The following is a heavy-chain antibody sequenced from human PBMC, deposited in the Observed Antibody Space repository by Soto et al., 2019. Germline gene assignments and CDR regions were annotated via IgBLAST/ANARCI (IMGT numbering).Heavy chain of an antibody. CDR2: IYYSGST. CDR3: ARHWVREIDTGTPSITMIVVVIDDY. Sequence: KASETLSLTCTVSGGSISSSSYYWGWIRQPPGKGLEWIGSIYYSGSTYYNPSLKSRVTISVDTSKNQFSLKLSSVTAADTAVYYCARHWVREIDTGTPSITMIVVVIDDYWGQGTLVTVSS. D-gene: IGHD3-22*01. J-gene: IGHJ4*02. V-gene: IGHV4-39*01. CDR1: GGSISSSSYY.